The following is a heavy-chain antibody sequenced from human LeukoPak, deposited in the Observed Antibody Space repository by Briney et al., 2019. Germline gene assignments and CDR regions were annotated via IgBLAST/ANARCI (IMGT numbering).Heavy chain of an antibody. CDR2: ISGYNGNT. V-gene: IGHV1-18*01. CDR3: ARADIRAIASSGWYGFDY. D-gene: IGHD6-19*01. J-gene: IGHJ4*02. CDR1: GYTFTSYG. Sequence: ASVKVSCKASGYTFTSYGISWVRQAPGQGLEWMGWISGYNGNTNYAQKFQGRVTMTTDTSTSTAYMELRSLRSDNTAVYYCARADIRAIASSGWYGFDYWGQGTLVTVSS.